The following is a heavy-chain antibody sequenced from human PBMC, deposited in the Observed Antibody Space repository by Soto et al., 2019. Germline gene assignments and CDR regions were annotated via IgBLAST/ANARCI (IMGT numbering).Heavy chain of an antibody. CDR1: GFTFSSYA. V-gene: IGHV3-23*01. J-gene: IGHJ6*02. D-gene: IGHD6-19*01. Sequence: PGGSLRLSCAASGFTFSSYAMSWVRQAPGKGLEWVSAISGSGGSTYYADSVKGRFTISRDNSKNTLYLQMNSLRAEDTAVYYCAKGLPHYSSGWESSYYYGMDVWGQGTTVTVSS. CDR2: ISGSGGST. CDR3: AKGLPHYSSGWESSYYYGMDV.